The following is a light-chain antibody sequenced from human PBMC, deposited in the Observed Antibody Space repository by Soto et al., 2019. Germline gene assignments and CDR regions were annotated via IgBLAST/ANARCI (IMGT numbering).Light chain of an antibody. CDR2: EVS. CDR1: SSDVGGYNY. J-gene: IGLJ3*02. Sequence: QSVLTQPPSASGSPGQSVTISCTGTSSDVGGYNYVSWYQQHPGKAPKLMIYEVSKRPSGVPDRFSGSKSGNTDTLTVSGLQAEDEADYYCSSYAGINKPGVFGGGTKLTVL. V-gene: IGLV2-8*01. CDR3: SSYAGINKPGV.